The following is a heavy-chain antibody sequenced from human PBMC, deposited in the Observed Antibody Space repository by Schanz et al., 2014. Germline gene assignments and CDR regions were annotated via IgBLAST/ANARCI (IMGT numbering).Heavy chain of an antibody. Sequence: QVQLVQSGAEVKRPGASAKVTCKASGNIFTNYYIHWVRQAPGQGFEWIGLINPIDGSTTYPLRFHGRITMTRDTSTTTFYMDLSSLGSEDTAVYYCASDTMGGNFVLDVWGQGTTVTVSS. CDR1: GNIFTNYY. CDR3: ASDTMGGNFVLDV. J-gene: IGHJ6*02. CDR2: INPIDGST. V-gene: IGHV1-46*03. D-gene: IGHD3-10*01.